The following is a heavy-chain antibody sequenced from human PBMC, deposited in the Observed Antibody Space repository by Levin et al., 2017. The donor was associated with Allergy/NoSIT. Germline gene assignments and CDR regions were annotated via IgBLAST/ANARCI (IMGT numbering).Heavy chain of an antibody. CDR2: IEPSGGST. CDR1: GYTFSSYN. J-gene: IGHJ3*02. V-gene: IGHV1-46*03. Sequence: ASVKVSCKASGYTFSSYNIQWVRQAPGQGLEWMGKIEPSGGSTTYEQKFQGRITMTRDTSTSTVYMDLSSLRSEDTAVYYCARGEDRGFGRDAFGIWGQGTMVTVSS. D-gene: IGHD3-10*01. CDR3: ARGEDRGFGRDAFGI.